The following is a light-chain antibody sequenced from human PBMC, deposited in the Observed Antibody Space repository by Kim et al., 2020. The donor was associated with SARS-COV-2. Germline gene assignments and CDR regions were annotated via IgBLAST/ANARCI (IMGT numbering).Light chain of an antibody. Sequence: DIQMTQSPSSLSASVGDRVTITCRASQDISNYLAWYQQKPGEVPNLLIYAASTLHSGVPSRFSGSGSGTDFTLTISSLQPEDVATYYCQKYNSAPLTFGGGTKVDIK. CDR2: AAS. CDR1: QDISNY. V-gene: IGKV1-27*01. CDR3: QKYNSAPLT. J-gene: IGKJ4*01.